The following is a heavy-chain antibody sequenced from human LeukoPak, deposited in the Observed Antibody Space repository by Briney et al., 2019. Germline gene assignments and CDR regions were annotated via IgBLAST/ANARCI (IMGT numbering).Heavy chain of an antibody. CDR3: AKDSIPAAGTNRLDP. CDR1: GFTFSSYA. J-gene: IGHJ5*02. V-gene: IGHV3-23*01. Sequence: GGSLRLPCAASGFTFSSYAMSWVRQAPGKGLEWVSAISGSGGSTYYADSVKGRFTISRDNSKNTLYLQMNSLRAEDTAVYYCAKDSIPAAGTNRLDPWGQGTLVTVSS. CDR2: ISGSGGST. D-gene: IGHD6-13*01.